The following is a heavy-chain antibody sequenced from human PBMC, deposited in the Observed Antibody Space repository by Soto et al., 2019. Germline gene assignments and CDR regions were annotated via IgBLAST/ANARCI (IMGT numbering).Heavy chain of an antibody. V-gene: IGHV3-21*01. Sequence: PGGSLRLSCAASGFTFSSYSMNWVRQAPGKGLEWVSLVSFDSNYIYYADSVKGRFTISRDNAKNSVYLQMNSLRAEDTAVYDCARERGWQLYFDYWGQGALVTVSS. J-gene: IGHJ4*02. CDR3: ARERGWQLYFDY. CDR2: VSFDSNYI. D-gene: IGHD6-13*01. CDR1: GFTFSSYS.